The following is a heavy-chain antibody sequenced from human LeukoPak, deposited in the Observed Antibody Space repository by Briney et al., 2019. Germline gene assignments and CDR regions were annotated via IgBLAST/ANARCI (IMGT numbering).Heavy chain of an antibody. CDR1: GGSFSGYY. Sequence: SETLSLTCAVYGGSFSGYYWSWIRQPPGKGLEWIGEINHSGSTNYNPSLKSRVTISVDTSKNQFSLKLSSETAADTAVYYCARALMTTSSWFDPWGQGTLVTVSS. V-gene: IGHV4-34*01. D-gene: IGHD4-11*01. J-gene: IGHJ5*02. CDR3: ARALMTTSSWFDP. CDR2: INHSGST.